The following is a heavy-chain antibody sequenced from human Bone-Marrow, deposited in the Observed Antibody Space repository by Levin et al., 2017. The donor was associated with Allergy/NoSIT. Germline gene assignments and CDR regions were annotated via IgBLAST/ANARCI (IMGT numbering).Heavy chain of an antibody. Sequence: KSGGSLRLSCAASGFTFSNAWMSWVRQAPGKGLEWVGRIKSKTDGGTTDYAAPVKGRFTISRDDSKNTLYLQMNSLKTEDTAVYYCTTDYNWNPGGGNWFDPWGQGTLVTVSS. CDR2: IKSKTDGGTT. J-gene: IGHJ5*02. CDR3: TTDYNWNPGGGNWFDP. CDR1: GFTFSNAW. V-gene: IGHV3-15*01. D-gene: IGHD1-20*01.